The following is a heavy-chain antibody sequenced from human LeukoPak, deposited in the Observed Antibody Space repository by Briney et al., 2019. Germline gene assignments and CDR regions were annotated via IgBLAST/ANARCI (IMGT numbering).Heavy chain of an antibody. CDR3: AKQNCGGGSCYSGDYFDN. Sequence: GTPLRLSCAASGFTFSTYGMHWVRQAPRKGLEWVAFIRFDGSNKYYADSVKGRFTISRDNSKNTLYLQMNSLRAEDTAVYYCAKQNCGGGSCYSGDYFDNWGQGTLVTVSS. D-gene: IGHD2-15*01. J-gene: IGHJ4*02. V-gene: IGHV3-30*02. CDR2: IRFDGSNK. CDR1: GFTFSTYG.